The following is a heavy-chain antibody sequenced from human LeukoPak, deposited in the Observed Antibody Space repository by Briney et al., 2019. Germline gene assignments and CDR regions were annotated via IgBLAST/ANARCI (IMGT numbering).Heavy chain of an antibody. CDR2: INWNGGST. V-gene: IGHV3-20*04. J-gene: IGHJ6*03. CDR3: ARGGISIFGVVIYMDV. Sequence: GGSLRPSCDASGFIFSDYYMSWIRQAPGKGLEWVSGINWNGGSTGYADSVKGRFTISRDNAKNSLSLQMNSLRVEDTALYYCARGGISIFGVVIYMDVWGKGTTVTVSS. CDR1: GFIFSDYY. D-gene: IGHD3-3*01.